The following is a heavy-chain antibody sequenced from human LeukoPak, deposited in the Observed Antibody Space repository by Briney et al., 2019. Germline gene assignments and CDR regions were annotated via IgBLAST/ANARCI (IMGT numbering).Heavy chain of an antibody. J-gene: IGHJ4*02. Sequence: GGSLRLSCAAYGVTFRIYAMSWVRQAPGKGPEWVSTISGSGGGTYYADSVKGRFTISRDNSKNTLYLQMNSLRAEDTAVYYCAKPAYCGGDCSTFYFDYWGQGALVTVSS. D-gene: IGHD2-21*02. CDR3: AKPAYCGGDCSTFYFDY. CDR2: ISGSGGGT. CDR1: GVTFRIYA. V-gene: IGHV3-23*01.